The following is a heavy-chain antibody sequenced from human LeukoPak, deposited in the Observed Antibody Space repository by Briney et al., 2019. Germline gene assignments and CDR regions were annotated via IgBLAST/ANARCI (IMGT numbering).Heavy chain of an antibody. V-gene: IGHV4-34*01. D-gene: IGHD6-13*01. J-gene: IGHJ4*02. CDR3: ASNLAIAAAGTGTGY. CDR1: GGSFSGYY. CDR2: INHSGST. Sequence: SETLFLTRAVYGGSFSGYYWSWIRQPPGKGLEWIGEINHSGSTNYNPSLKSRVTISVDTSKNQFSLKLSSVTAADTAVYYCASNLAIAAAGTGTGYWGQGTLVTVSS.